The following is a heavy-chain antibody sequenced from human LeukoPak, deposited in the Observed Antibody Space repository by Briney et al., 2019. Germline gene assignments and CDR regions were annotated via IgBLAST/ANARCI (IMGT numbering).Heavy chain of an antibody. CDR2: INPNSGGT. D-gene: IGHD6-25*01. J-gene: IGHJ6*03. CDR1: GYTFTGYY. Sequence: ASVKVSCKASGYTFTGYYMHWVRQAPGQGLEWMGWINPNSGGTNYAQKFQGRVTMTRDTSISTAYMELSRLRSDDTAVYYCAREVLAAATILRSYYYYYMDVWGKGTTVTVSS. V-gene: IGHV1-2*02. CDR3: AREVLAAATILRSYYYYYMDV.